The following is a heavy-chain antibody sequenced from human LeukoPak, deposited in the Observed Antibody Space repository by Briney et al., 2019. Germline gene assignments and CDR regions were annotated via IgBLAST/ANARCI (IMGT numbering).Heavy chain of an antibody. CDR2: INPNSGGT. D-gene: IGHD2-15*01. CDR1: GYTFTGYY. V-gene: IGHV1-2*04. Sequence: GASVKVSCKASGYTFTGYYMHWVRQAPGQGPEWMGWINPNSGGTNYAQKFQGWVTMTRDTSISTAYMELSRLRSDDTAVYYCARSEPVVAARSWFDPWGQGTLVTVSS. J-gene: IGHJ5*02. CDR3: ARSEPVVAARSWFDP.